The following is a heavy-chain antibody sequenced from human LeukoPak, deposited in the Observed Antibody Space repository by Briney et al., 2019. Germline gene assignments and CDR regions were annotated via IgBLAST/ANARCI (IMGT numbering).Heavy chain of an antibody. CDR1: GYTFTSYY. V-gene: IGHV1-46*01. D-gene: IGHD5-18*01. CDR2: INPSGGST. Sequence: GASVKVSCKASGYTFTSYYIHWVRQAPGQGLEWMGIINPSGGSTSYAQKFQGRVTMTRDTSTSTVYMELSSLRSEDTAVYYCARDVNTWIQLWLRGRYYYYGMDVWGQGTTVTVSS. CDR3: ARDVNTWIQLWLRGRYYYYGMDV. J-gene: IGHJ6*02.